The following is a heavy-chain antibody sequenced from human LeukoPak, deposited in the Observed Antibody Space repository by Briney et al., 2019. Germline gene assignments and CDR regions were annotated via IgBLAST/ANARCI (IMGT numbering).Heavy chain of an antibody. J-gene: IGHJ5*02. CDR3: ARVSSSWSQNHNWFDP. Sequence: SETLSLTCTVSGGSISSGDYYWSWIRQPPGKGLEWIGYIYYSGSTYYNPSLKSRVTISVDTSKNQFSLKLSSVTAADTAVYYCARVSSSWSQNHNWFDPWGQGTLVTVSS. V-gene: IGHV4-30-4*01. CDR2: IYYSGST. CDR1: GGSISSGDYY. D-gene: IGHD6-13*01.